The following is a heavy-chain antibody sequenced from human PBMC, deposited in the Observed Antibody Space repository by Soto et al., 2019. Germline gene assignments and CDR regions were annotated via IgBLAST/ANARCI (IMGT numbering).Heavy chain of an antibody. CDR2: IKSKTDGGTT. J-gene: IGHJ4*02. V-gene: IGHV3-15*07. Sequence: GGSLRLSCAASGFTFSNAWMNWVRQAPGKGLEWVGRIKSKTDGGTTDYAAPVKGRFTISRDDSKNTLYLQMNSLKTEDTAVYYCTTDRFLEWSPTNDYWGQGTLVTVSS. D-gene: IGHD3-3*01. CDR3: TTDRFLEWSPTNDY. CDR1: GFTFSNAW.